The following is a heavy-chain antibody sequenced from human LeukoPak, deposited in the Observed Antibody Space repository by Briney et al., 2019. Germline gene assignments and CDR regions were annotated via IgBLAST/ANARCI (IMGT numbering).Heavy chain of an antibody. CDR3: ARRGSSSWYSYWVSHFDL. J-gene: IGHJ2*01. Sequence: SETLSLTCAVYGGSFSGYYWSGIRQPPGKGLDWNGESNHSGSTNYNPSLKSRVTISVDTSKNQFSLKLSSVTAADTAVYYCARRGSSSWYSYWVSHFDLWGRGTLVTVSS. CDR2: SNHSGST. CDR1: GGSFSGYY. V-gene: IGHV4-34*01. D-gene: IGHD6-13*01.